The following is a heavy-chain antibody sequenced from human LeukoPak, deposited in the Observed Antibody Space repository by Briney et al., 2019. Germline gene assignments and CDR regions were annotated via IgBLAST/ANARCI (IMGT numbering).Heavy chain of an antibody. CDR3: ARRGLYGSSPFDP. D-gene: IGHD2-2*01. CDR2: IYYSGTT. V-gene: IGHV4-39*01. Sequence: PSETLSLTCTVSGGPISSSSYFWGWIRQPPGKGLEWLGIIYYSGTTYYNPSLKSRVTISVDTSKNQFSLKLSSVTAADTAVYYCARRGLYGSSPFDPWGQGTLVTVSS. CDR1: GGPISSSSYF. J-gene: IGHJ5*02.